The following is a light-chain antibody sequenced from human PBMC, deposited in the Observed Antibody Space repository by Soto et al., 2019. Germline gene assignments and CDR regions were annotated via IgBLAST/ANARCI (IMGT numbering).Light chain of an antibody. V-gene: IGKV3-20*01. CDR3: QLYGSAPLT. CDR2: GAS. Sequence: IVLTQSPGTLSLSPGERATLSCRASQSVSSSFLAWYQQKPGQAPRLLIYGASSRATGIPDRFSGSGSGTDFTLTISRLEPEDFAVYYCQLYGSAPLTFGQGTELGIK. J-gene: IGKJ2*01. CDR1: QSVSSSF.